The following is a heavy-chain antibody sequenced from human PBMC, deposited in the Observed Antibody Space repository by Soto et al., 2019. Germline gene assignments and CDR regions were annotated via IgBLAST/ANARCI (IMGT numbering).Heavy chain of an antibody. Sequence: EVQLVESGGGLVQPGGSLRLSCAASGLIFSDYHMDWVRQAPGKGLEWVGRIRRKANSYTTEYAASVKGRFTISRDDSKKPLYLQMNGLKSEDTAVYYCAMLGGWSGGSSGMDGWGQGTTVTVSS. J-gene: IGHJ6*01. CDR1: GLIFSDYH. CDR2: IRRKANSYTT. CDR3: AMLGGWSGGSSGMDG. D-gene: IGHD6-19*01. V-gene: IGHV3-72*01.